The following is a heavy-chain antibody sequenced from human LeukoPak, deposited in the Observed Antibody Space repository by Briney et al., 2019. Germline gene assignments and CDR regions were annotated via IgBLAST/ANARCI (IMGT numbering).Heavy chain of an antibody. Sequence: SVKVSCKASGGTFSSYAISWVRQAPGQGLEWMGRIIPILGIANYAQKFQGRVTITADKSTSTAYMELSSLRSEDTAVYYCASLSAVAGSEGWGQGTLVTVSS. V-gene: IGHV1-69*04. CDR3: ASLSAVAGSEG. J-gene: IGHJ4*02. CDR2: IIPILGIA. CDR1: GGTFSSYA. D-gene: IGHD6-19*01.